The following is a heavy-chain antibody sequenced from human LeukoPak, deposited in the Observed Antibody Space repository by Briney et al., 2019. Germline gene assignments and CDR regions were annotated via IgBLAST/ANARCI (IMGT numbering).Heavy chain of an antibody. V-gene: IGHV3-30*02. D-gene: IGHD6-19*01. CDR2: IRYDGNNK. Sequence: GGSLRLSCAASGFTFSSYGMSWVRQAPGKGLEWVSVIRYDGNNKYYADSVKGRFTISRDNSKNTLYLQMNSLESEDTAVYYCAKDRWGAVASFDYWGQGTLVTVSS. CDR3: AKDRWGAVASFDY. CDR1: GFTFSSYG. J-gene: IGHJ4*02.